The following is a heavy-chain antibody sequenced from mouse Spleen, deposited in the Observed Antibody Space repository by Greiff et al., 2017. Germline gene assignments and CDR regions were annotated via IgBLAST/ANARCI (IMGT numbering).Heavy chain of an antibody. CDR1: GYSITSGYD. CDR3: ARGGWLLWYFDV. CDR2: ISYSGST. J-gene: IGHJ1*01. D-gene: IGHD2-3*01. V-gene: IGHV3-1*01. Sequence: EVHLVESGPGMVKPSQSLSLTCTVTGYSITSGYDWHWIRHFPGNKLEWMGYISYSGSTNYNPSLKSRISITHDTSKNHFFLKLNSVTTEDTATYYCARGGWLLWYFDVWGAGTTVTVSS.